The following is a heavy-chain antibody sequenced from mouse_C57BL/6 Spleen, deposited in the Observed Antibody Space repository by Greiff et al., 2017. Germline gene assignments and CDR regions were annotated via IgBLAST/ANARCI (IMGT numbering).Heavy chain of an antibody. CDR1: GYPFTSYW. D-gene: IGHD3-2*02. Sequence: QVQLQQSGAELAKPGASVTLSCKASGYPFTSYWMPWVKQRPGQGLEWIGYLNPSSGYTKSQQQFKDKATLTAAKSSSTADRQLSSRTYEDSEVYYCARQTAQATDYCDYWGQGTTLTVSA. CDR3: ARQTAQATDYCDY. CDR2: LNPSSGYT. J-gene: IGHJ2*01. V-gene: IGHV1-7*01.